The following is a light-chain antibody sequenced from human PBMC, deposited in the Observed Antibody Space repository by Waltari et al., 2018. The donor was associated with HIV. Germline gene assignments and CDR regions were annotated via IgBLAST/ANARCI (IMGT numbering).Light chain of an antibody. CDR2: GAS. J-gene: IGKJ5*01. V-gene: IGKV3-20*01. CDR1: ETVSSTY. Sequence: VLTQSPGTLSLSPGEGATLSCRASETVSSTYFGWYQQKPGQAPSLLIYGASTRATGTPDRFSGSGSGTDFTLTINRLEPEDFAVYYCQQYGGSPLFGQGTRLEIK. CDR3: QQYGGSPL.